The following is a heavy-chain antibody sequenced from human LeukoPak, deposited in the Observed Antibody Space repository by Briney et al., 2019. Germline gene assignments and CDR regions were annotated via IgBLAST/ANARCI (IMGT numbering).Heavy chain of an antibody. CDR2: IYISGST. D-gene: IGHD6-19*01. Sequence: PSETLSLTCTVSGGSISSYYWSWIRQPAGKGLEWIGRIYISGSTNYNPSLKSRVTISGDTSKNQFSLRLTSMSAADTAVYYCARGAGWYEYWGQGTLVTVSS. J-gene: IGHJ1*01. CDR3: ARGAGWYEY. V-gene: IGHV4-4*07. CDR1: GGSISSYY.